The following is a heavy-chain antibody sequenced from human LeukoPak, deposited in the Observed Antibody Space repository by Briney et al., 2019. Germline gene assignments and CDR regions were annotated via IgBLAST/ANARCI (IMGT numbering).Heavy chain of an antibody. D-gene: IGHD4-17*01. CDR3: ARPDDYGDYAFAQ. Sequence: GESLKISCKGSGYSFTTYWIGWVRQMPGKGLEWMGIIYPGDSDTRYSPSFQGQVTISADKSISTAYLQWSSLKASDTATYYCARPDDYGDYAFAQWGQGTLVTVSS. CDR2: IYPGDSDT. J-gene: IGHJ4*02. V-gene: IGHV5-51*01. CDR1: GYSFTTYW.